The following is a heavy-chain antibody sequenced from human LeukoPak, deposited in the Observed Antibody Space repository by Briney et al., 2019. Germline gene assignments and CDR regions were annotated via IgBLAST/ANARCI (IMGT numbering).Heavy chain of an antibody. CDR3: ARKGEQPTHIDY. J-gene: IGHJ4*02. Sequence: ASVRVSCKASGYTFTIYGISWVRQALGQGVEWMGWISAYNGNTNYAQKLQGRVTMTTDTSTSTAYMELRSLRSDDTAVYYCARKGEQPTHIDYWGQGTLVTVSS. D-gene: IGHD3-16*01. CDR1: GYTFTIYG. V-gene: IGHV1-18*01. CDR2: ISAYNGNT.